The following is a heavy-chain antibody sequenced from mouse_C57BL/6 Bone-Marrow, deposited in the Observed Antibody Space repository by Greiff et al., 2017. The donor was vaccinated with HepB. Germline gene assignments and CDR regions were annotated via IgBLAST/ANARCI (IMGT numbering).Heavy chain of an antibody. V-gene: IGHV3-6*01. D-gene: IGHD2-3*01. CDR3: ARSEGYDGYSFAY. CDR2: ISYDGSN. J-gene: IGHJ3*01. Sequence: EVKLQESGPGLVKTSQSLSLTCSVTGYSITSGYYWNWIRQFPGNKLEWMGYISYDGSNNYNPSLKNRISITRDTSKNQFFLKLNSVTTEDTATYYCARSEGYDGYSFAYWGQGTLVTVSA. CDR1: GYSITSGYY.